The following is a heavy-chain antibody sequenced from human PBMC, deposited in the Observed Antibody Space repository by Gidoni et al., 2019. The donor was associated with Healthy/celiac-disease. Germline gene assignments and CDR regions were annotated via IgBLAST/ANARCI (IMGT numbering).Heavy chain of an antibody. Sequence: QVQLQESGPGLVKPSETLSLTCTVSGGSVSSGSYYWSWIRQPPGKGLEWIGYIYYSGSTNYNPSLKSRVTISVDTSKNQFSLKLSSVTAADTAVYYCARESVDSYGYVDFDYWGQGTLVTVSS. CDR2: IYYSGST. CDR3: ARESVDSYGYVDFDY. J-gene: IGHJ4*02. D-gene: IGHD5-18*01. V-gene: IGHV4-61*01. CDR1: GGSVSSGSYY.